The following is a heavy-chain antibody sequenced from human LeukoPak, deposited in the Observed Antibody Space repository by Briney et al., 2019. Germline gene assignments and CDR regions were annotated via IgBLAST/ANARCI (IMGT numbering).Heavy chain of an antibody. D-gene: IGHD3-22*01. CDR1: GHTFTGYY. V-gene: IGHV1-2*02. J-gene: IGHJ4*02. CDR2: INPNSGGT. CDR3: ARDDYDSSGYPSGY. Sequence: GASVKVSCKASGHTFTGYYMHWVRQAPGQGHEWMGWINPNSGGTNYAQKFQGRVTMTRDTSISTAYMELSRLRSDDTAVYYCARDDYDSSGYPSGYWGQGTLVTVSS.